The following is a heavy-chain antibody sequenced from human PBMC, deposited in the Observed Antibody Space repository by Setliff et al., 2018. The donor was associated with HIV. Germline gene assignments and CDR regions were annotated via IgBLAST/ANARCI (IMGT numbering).Heavy chain of an antibody. CDR2: ISAYKGNT. D-gene: IGHD3-22*01. CDR3: AREIGDYYDSSGYYPPTDYYYGMDV. CDR1: GYTFTSYD. J-gene: IGHJ6*02. Sequence: ASVKVSCKASGYTFTSYDTSRVRQAPGQGLEWMGWISAYKGNTNYAQKLQGRVTMTTGTSTSTAYMELRNLRSDDTAVYYCAREIGDYYDSSGYYPPTDYYYGMDVWGQGTTVTVSS. V-gene: IGHV1-18*01.